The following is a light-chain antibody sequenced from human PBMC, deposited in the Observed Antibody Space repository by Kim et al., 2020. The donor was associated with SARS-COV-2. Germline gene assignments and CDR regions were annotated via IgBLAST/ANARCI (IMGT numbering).Light chain of an antibody. CDR3: QSSDSNNRAL. CDR2: EDN. Sequence: NFMLTQPHSVSESPGKTVTISCTRSSGNIASNYVQWYQQRPGSAPTTLIYEDNERPSGVPDRFSGSIDSSSNSASLTISGLKTEDEADYYCQSSDSNNRALFGGGTQLTVL. CDR1: SGNIASNY. J-gene: IGLJ2*01. V-gene: IGLV6-57*04.